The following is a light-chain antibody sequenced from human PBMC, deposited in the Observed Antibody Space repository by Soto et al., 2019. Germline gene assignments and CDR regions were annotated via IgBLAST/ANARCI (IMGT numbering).Light chain of an antibody. V-gene: IGLV1-40*01. J-gene: IGLJ3*02. CDR2: GNS. Sequence: QSVLTQPPSVSGAPGQRVTMSCTGSSSSIGAGYDVHWYQQLPGRAPKLLIYGNSNRPSGVPDRFSGSKSGTSASLAITGLQAEDEADYYCQSYDSSLSGSVFGGGTKVTVL. CDR1: SSSIGAGYD. CDR3: QSYDSSLSGSV.